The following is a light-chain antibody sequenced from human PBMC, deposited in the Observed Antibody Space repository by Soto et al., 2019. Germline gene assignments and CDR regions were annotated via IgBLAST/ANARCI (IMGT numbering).Light chain of an antibody. CDR3: QQYGNSPRT. Sequence: EIALTQSPGTLSLSPGERATLSCRASQTVTSSFLAWYQQKPGQAPRLLISGASNRATDIPDRFSGSGSGTDFTLVISRVGPEDSAVYYCQQYGNSPRTFGQGTKVEIK. CDR2: GAS. V-gene: IGKV3-20*01. CDR1: QTVTSSF. J-gene: IGKJ1*01.